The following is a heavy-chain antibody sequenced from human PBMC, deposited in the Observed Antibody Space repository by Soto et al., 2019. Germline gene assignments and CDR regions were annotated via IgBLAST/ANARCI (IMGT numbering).Heavy chain of an antibody. CDR2: ISSSSSYI. J-gene: IGHJ4*02. V-gene: IGHV3-21*01. CDR1: GFTFSSYS. D-gene: IGHD5-12*01. CDR3: ARGGYSGYDSLDY. Sequence: GGSLRLSCAASGFTFSSYSMNWVRQAPGKGLEWVLSISSSSSYIYYAGSVKGRFTISRDNAKNSLYLQMNSLRAEDTAVYYCARGGYSGYDSLDYWGQGTLVTVSS.